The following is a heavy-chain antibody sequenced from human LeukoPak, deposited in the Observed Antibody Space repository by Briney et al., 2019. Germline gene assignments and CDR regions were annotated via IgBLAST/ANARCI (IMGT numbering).Heavy chain of an antibody. D-gene: IGHD6-19*01. J-gene: IGHJ4*02. CDR1: GFTFSSYW. CDR2: IKQDGSEM. V-gene: IGHV3-7*01. Sequence: PGGSLRLSCAASGFTFSSYWMTWVRRAPGKGLEWVAKIKQDGSEMSYVDSVEGRFTISRDNAKNSLYLQMNSLRAEDTAVYYCARASAAQQWLVPTSFDYWGQGTLVTVSS. CDR3: ARASAAQQWLVPTSFDY.